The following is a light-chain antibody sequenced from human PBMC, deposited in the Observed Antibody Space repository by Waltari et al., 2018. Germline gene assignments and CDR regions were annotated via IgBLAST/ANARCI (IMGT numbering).Light chain of an antibody. V-gene: IGLV1-51*02. CDR2: EDN. CDR1: SSNIGNNY. Sequence: QSVLTQPPSVSAAPGQRVTISCSGGSSNIGNNYVSWYRQFPGTAPKLLLYEDNERPSGVPVRFSGSKSGTSATLDITGLQAGDEADYYCGTWDSSLSGAVFGGGTHLTVL. J-gene: IGLJ7*01. CDR3: GTWDSSLSGAV.